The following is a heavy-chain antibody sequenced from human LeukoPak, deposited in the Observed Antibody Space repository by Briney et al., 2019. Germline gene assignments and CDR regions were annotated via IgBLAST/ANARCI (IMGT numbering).Heavy chain of an antibody. CDR2: IKQDGSEK. CDR3: ARDAVLRRWDC. D-gene: IGHD4/OR15-4a*01. V-gene: IGHV3-7*01. J-gene: IGHJ4*02. CDR1: GFSFSTYW. Sequence: GGSVTLSCAASGFSFSTYWMSWVRQAPGKGLEWVANIKQDGSEKYYLDSVKGRFTVSRDNAKNSLYLQMNSLRAEDTAVYYCARDAVLRRWDCWGPGTLVTVSS.